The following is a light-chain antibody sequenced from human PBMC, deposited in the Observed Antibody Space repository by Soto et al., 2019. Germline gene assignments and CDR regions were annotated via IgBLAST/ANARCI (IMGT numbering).Light chain of an antibody. J-gene: IGLJ1*01. Sequence: QSALTQPASVSGSPGQSITISCTGTSSDVGGYNYVYWYRQYPGKAPELMIYDVTIRPSGVSNRFSGSKSGTTASLTISGLQAEDEADYYCTSYTGSSTLNDVCGTGTKLTVL. CDR2: DVT. V-gene: IGLV2-14*03. CDR1: SSDVGGYNY. CDR3: TSYTGSSTLNDV.